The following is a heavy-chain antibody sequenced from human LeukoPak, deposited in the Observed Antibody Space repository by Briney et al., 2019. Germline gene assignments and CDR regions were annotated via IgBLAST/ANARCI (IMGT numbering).Heavy chain of an antibody. J-gene: IGHJ4*01. V-gene: IGHV3-7*05. CDR1: GFTFNNYS. D-gene: IGHD3-22*01. CDR3: TGGSGYFYY. CDR2: IKQDGSDK. Sequence: GGSLRPSCTASGFTFNNYSMSWVRQAPGKGLEWVANIKQDGSDKYYVDSVRGRFTISRHDAKNSLYLQMNSLRAEDTAVYYWTGGSGYFYYWGGGALGTVSS.